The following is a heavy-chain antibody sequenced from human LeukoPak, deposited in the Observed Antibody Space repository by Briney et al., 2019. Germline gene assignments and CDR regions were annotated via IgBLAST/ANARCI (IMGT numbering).Heavy chain of an antibody. J-gene: IGHJ4*02. CDR3: ARALYSYGYSNFDY. CDR1: GFTFSSYW. Sequence: GGSLRLSCAASGFTFSSYWMSCVRQAPGKGLGWVANIKQDGSEKYYVDSVKGRFTTSRDNAKNSLYLQMNSLRADDTAVYYCARALYSYGYSNFDYWGQGTLVTVSS. D-gene: IGHD5-18*01. V-gene: IGHV3-7*01. CDR2: IKQDGSEK.